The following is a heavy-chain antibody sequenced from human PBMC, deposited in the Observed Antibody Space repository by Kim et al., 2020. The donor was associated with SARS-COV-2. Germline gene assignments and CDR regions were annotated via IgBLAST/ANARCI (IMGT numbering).Heavy chain of an antibody. V-gene: IGHV3-23*01. CDR2: ISGGGGST. D-gene: IGHD3-10*01. J-gene: IGHJ6*03. Sequence: GGSLRLSCAASGFTFTNYAMGWVRRTPEKGLEWVSAISGGGGSTKYADSLEGRFIISRDNSKNTLYLQMNSLRADDTAVYYCAKDSVPSIYYFYYMDLWG. CDR1: GFTFTNYA. CDR3: AKDSVPSIYYFYYMDL.